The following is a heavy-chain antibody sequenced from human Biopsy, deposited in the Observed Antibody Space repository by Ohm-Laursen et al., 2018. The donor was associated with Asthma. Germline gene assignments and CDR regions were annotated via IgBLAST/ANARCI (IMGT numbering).Heavy chain of an antibody. Sequence: TLSLTCTVSGGSISSGAYYWSWVRQPPWKGLEWIGYIYYLGSTYYNPSLKSRVAISLDTSKNQFSLKLSSVTAADTAVYFCARRGGVRRYFDYWGQGTLVTVSS. CDR3: ARRGGVRRYFDY. V-gene: IGHV4-30-4*01. CDR2: IYYLGST. CDR1: GGSISSGAYY. D-gene: IGHD3-16*01. J-gene: IGHJ4*02.